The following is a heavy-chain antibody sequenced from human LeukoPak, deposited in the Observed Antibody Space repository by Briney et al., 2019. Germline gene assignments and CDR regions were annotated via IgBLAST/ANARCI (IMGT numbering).Heavy chain of an antibody. Sequence: SGALSLTCTVPGDSLSSYYGSCMPQHPGTGLEWGGHIYYSRSTINNTSLKSRATISVDTFKNQFSLKLSSVTAAGTAVYYCARDPYYDFWSASPNVWGKGTTVTVSS. J-gene: IGHJ6*04. CDR2: IYYSRST. V-gene: IGHV4-59*01. D-gene: IGHD3-3*01. CDR3: ARDPYYDFWSASPNV. CDR1: GDSLSSYY.